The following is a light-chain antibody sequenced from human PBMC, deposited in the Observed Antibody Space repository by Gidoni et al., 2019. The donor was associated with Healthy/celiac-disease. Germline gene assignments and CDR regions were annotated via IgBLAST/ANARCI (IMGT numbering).Light chain of an antibody. CDR3: QQYNSYSPST. Sequence: DIQMTQSPSTLSASAGDRVTITCRASQSISSWLAWYQQKPGKAPKLLIYDASSLESGVPSRVSGSGSGTEFTLTISSLQPDDFATYYCQQYNSYSPSTFGGGTKVEIK. J-gene: IGKJ4*01. CDR1: QSISSW. CDR2: DAS. V-gene: IGKV1-5*01.